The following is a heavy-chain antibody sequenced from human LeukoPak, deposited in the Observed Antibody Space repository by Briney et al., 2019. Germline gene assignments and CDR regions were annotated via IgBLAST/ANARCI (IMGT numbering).Heavy chain of an antibody. Sequence: GGSLRLSCAVSGFTFSSFGVNWVRQAPGKGLEWLSYISSSGSTIYYADSVKGRFTISRDNAKNSLYLQMNSLRAEDTAVYYCARGRFLADWGQGTLVTVSS. D-gene: IGHD2-21*01. J-gene: IGHJ4*02. CDR1: GFTFSSFG. CDR3: ARGRFLAD. V-gene: IGHV3-48*01. CDR2: ISSSGSTI.